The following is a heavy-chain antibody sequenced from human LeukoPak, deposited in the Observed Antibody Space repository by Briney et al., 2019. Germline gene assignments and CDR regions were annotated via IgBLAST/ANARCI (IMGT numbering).Heavy chain of an antibody. CDR2: INSDGSST. J-gene: IGHJ1*01. Sequence: GGPLRLSCAASGFTSSSYWMHWVRQAPGKGLVWVSRINSDGSSTSYADSVEGRFTISRDNAKNTLYLQMNSLRAEDTAVYYCASPPRAYYYDSSGYFSDEYFQHWGQGTLVTVSS. CDR3: ASPPRAYYYDSSGYFSDEYFQH. CDR1: GFTSSSYW. D-gene: IGHD3-22*01. V-gene: IGHV3-74*01.